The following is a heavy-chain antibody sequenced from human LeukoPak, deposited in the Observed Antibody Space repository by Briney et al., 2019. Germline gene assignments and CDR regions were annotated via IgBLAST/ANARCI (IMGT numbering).Heavy chain of an antibody. Sequence: ASVKVSCKASGYTFTGYYMHWVRQAPGQGLEWMGWINPNSGGTNYAQKFQGRVTMTRDTSISTAYMELSRLRSDDTAVYYCARDRDLVVVPAAITSVAFDPWGQGTLVTVSS. J-gene: IGHJ5*02. CDR3: ARDRDLVVVPAAITSVAFDP. CDR2: INPNSGGT. V-gene: IGHV1-2*02. CDR1: GYTFTGYY. D-gene: IGHD2-2*01.